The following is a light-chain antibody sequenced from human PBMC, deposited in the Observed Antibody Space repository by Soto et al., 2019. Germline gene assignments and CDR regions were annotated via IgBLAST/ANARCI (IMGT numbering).Light chain of an antibody. CDR3: QSYDSSLSGYV. Sequence: QSALTQPPSVSGAPGQRVTISCTGSSSNIGAGYDVHWYQHLPGTAPKLLIYGSSDRPSGVPDRFTGSKSGTSASLAITGLQAEDEADYYCQSYDSSLSGYVFGTGTKVTVL. CDR1: SSNIGAGYD. J-gene: IGLJ1*01. CDR2: GSS. V-gene: IGLV1-40*01.